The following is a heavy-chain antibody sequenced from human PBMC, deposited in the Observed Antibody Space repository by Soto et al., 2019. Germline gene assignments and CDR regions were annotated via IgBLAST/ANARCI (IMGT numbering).Heavy chain of an antibody. Sequence: AASVKVSCKASGGTFSSYAISWVRQAPGQGLEWMGGIIPIFGTANYAQKFQGRVTITADESTSTAYMELSSLRSEDTAVYYCAREAASPAPMDVWGQGTTVTVSS. V-gene: IGHV1-69*13. CDR1: GGTFSSYA. D-gene: IGHD6-25*01. J-gene: IGHJ6*02. CDR3: AREAASPAPMDV. CDR2: IIPIFGTA.